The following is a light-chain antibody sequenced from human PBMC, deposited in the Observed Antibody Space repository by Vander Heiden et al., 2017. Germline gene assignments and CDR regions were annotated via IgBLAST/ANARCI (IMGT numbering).Light chain of an antibody. CDR3: KSGDSSGSEV. J-gene: IGLJ3*02. CDR1: SLRSYY. CDR2: GKN. V-gene: IGLV3-19*01. Sequence: FPLSHDSAASVDLGQTVRITCQGDSLRSYYASWYQQKPGQAPVLVIYGKNNRPSGIADGFPGSSAGNAASLTIPGDQAEDEARDCCKSGDSSGSEVFGGGTKLTGL.